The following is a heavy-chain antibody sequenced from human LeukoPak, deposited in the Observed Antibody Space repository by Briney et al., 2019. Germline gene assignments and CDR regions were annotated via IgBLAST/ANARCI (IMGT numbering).Heavy chain of an antibody. V-gene: IGHV4-39*07. CDR1: GGSISSSSPY. CDR2: IYYSGST. Sequence: SEALSLTCTVSGGSISSSSPYWVWIRQPPGKGLEWIGTIYYSGSTYYNPSLKSRVTISVDTSKNQFSLKLSSVIAADTAVYYCARDTGPSGTAFDYWGQGTLVTVSS. J-gene: IGHJ4*02. CDR3: ARDTGPSGTAFDY. D-gene: IGHD2-2*01.